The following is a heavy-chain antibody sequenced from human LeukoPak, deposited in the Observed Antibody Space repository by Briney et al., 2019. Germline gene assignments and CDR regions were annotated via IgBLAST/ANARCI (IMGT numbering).Heavy chain of an antibody. CDR2: VSAYNGNT. V-gene: IGHV1-18*01. CDR1: GYTFTSYG. J-gene: IGHJ4*02. D-gene: IGHD5-24*01. CDR3: ARILEMATINDY. Sequence: ASVKVSCKASGYTFTSYGISWVRQAPGQGLEWMGWVSAYNGNTNYAQKLQGRVTMTTDTSTSTAYMELRSLRSDDTAVYYCARILEMATINDYWGQGTLVTVSS.